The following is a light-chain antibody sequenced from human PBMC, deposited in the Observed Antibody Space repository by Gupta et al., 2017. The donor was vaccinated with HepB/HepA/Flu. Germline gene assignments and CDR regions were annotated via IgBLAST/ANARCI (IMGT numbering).Light chain of an antibody. CDR1: SSNIGAGYD. CDR3: QSYDSSLSGLV. J-gene: IGLJ1*01. V-gene: IGLV1-40*01. Sequence: QSVLTQPPSVSGAPGQRVTISCTGSSSNIGAGYDVHWYQQLPGTAPKLLIYGNSNRPSGVPDRLSGSKSDTSASLAITGLQAEDEADYYCQSYDSSLSGLVFGTGTKVTVL. CDR2: GNS.